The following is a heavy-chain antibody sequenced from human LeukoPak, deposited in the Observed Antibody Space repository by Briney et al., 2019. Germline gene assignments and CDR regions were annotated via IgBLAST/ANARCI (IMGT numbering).Heavy chain of an antibody. V-gene: IGHV4-30-2*01. D-gene: IGHD6-13*01. Sequence: SQTLSLTCAVSGGSISSGGYSWSWIRQPPGKGLEWIGYIYHSGSTYYNPSLKSRVTISVDRSKNQFSLKLSSVTAADTAVYYCARGPPAGIAAGTSWFDPWGQGTLVTVSS. CDR2: IYHSGST. J-gene: IGHJ5*02. CDR1: GGSISSGGYS. CDR3: ARGPPAGIAAGTSWFDP.